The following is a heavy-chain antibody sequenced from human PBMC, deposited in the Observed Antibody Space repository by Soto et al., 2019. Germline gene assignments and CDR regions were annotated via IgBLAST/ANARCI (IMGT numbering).Heavy chain of an antibody. J-gene: IGHJ6*02. Sequence: PSETLSLTCTVSGGSISSGGYYWSWIRQHPGKGLEWIGYIYYSGSTYYNPSLKSRVTISVDTSKNQFSLKLSSVTAADTAVYYCARDHIEYSSSNYYYYGMDVWGQGTTVTGSS. CDR1: GGSISSGGYY. V-gene: IGHV4-31*03. CDR2: IYYSGST. D-gene: IGHD6-6*01. CDR3: ARDHIEYSSSNYYYYGMDV.